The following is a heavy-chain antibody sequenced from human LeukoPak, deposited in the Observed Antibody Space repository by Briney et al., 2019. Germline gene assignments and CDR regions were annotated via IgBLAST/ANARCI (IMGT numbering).Heavy chain of an antibody. V-gene: IGHV3-48*04. D-gene: IGHD6-13*01. CDR3: ARYGPYSSIWYYFDY. CDR2: ISSSSSTI. CDR1: GFTFSSYN. Sequence: PGGSLRLSCAASGFTFSSYNMNWVRQAPGKGLEWVSYISSSSSTIYYADSVKGRFTISRDNAKNSLYLQMNSLRAEDTAVYYCARYGPYSSIWYYFDYWGQGTLVTVSS. J-gene: IGHJ4*02.